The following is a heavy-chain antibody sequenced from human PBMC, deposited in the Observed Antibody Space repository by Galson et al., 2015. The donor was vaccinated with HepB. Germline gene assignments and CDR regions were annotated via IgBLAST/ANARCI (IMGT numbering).Heavy chain of an antibody. CDR3: ASRWAVAMTFDC. V-gene: IGHV3-48*02. J-gene: IGHJ4*02. Sequence: SLRLSCAASAFTFRKFGMNWVRQVPGKGLEWVSYITPSGTTEYYADSVKGRFTISRDNADNSLFLQMNSLRDEDTAVYYCASRWAVAMTFDCWGPGSPVSASS. D-gene: IGHD6-19*01. CDR2: ITPSGTTE. CDR1: AFTFRKFG.